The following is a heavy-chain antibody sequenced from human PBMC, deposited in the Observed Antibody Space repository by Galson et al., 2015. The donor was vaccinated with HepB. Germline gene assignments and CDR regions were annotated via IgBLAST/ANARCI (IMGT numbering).Heavy chain of an antibody. CDR3: ARERIRVREDYERFDL. Sequence: SETLSLTCTVSGDSISSYYWSWIRQPAGEGLEWIGRTHTTRSTTYSPSLKSRVTMSVDTSKGQFSLKLSSVTAADTAVYYCARERIRVREDYERFDLWGRGTLVTVSS. D-gene: IGHD4-17*01. CDR2: THTTRST. J-gene: IGHJ2*01. V-gene: IGHV4-4*07. CDR1: GDSISSYY.